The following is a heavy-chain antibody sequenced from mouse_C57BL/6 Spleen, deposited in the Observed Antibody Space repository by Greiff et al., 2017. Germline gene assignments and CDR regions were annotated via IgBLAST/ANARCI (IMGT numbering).Heavy chain of an antibody. CDR1: GYTFTSYW. CDR2: IDPSDSYT. CDR3: ARSAVPYFDY. Sequence: QVQLQQPGAELVKPGASVKLSCKASGYTFTSYWMQWVKQRPGQGLEWMGEIDPSDSYTNYNQKFKGKATLTVDTSSSTAYMQLSSLTSEDSAVYYCARSAVPYFDYWGQGTTLTVSS. V-gene: IGHV1-50*01. J-gene: IGHJ2*01.